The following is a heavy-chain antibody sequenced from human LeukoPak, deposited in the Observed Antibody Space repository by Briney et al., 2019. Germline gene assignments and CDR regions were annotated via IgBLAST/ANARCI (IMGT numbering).Heavy chain of an antibody. Sequence: PSETLSLTCTVSGASIRSADYYWSWIRQHPGRGLEWIGYIYYSGNTYYNPSLKSRVNISVDTSKNQFSLKLSSMTAADTAVYHCARVIRDSGGYYHWFDPWGQGTLVTVSS. CDR1: GASIRSADYY. J-gene: IGHJ5*02. CDR2: IYYSGNT. CDR3: ARVIRDSGGYYHWFDP. D-gene: IGHD3-22*01. V-gene: IGHV4-31*03.